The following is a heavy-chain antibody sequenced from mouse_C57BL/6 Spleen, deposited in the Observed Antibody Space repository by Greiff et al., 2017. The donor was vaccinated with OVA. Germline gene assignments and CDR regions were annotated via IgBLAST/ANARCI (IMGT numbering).Heavy chain of an antibody. D-gene: IGHD2-4*01. V-gene: IGHV1-39*01. CDR1: GYSFTDYN. Sequence: EVQLQQSGPELVKPGASVKISCKASGYSFTDYNMNWVKQSNGKSLEWIGVFNPNYGTTSYNHKFKGKATLTVDQSSSTAYMQLNSLTSEDSAVDYCARYYDYDEGYCDVWGTGTTVTVSS. J-gene: IGHJ1*03. CDR3: ARYYDYDEGYCDV. CDR2: FNPNYGTT.